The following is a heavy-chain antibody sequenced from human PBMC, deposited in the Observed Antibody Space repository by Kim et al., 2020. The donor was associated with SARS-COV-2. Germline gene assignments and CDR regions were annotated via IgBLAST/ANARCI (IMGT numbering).Heavy chain of an antibody. Sequence: APVKDRFTISRDDSKNTLYLQMNSLKTEDTAVYYCTTCYDFWSGYYYFDYWGQGTLVTVSS. V-gene: IGHV3-15*01. J-gene: IGHJ4*02. D-gene: IGHD3-3*01. CDR3: TTCYDFWSGYYYFDY.